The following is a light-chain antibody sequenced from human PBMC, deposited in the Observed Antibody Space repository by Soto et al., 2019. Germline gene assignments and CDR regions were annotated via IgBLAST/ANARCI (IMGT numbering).Light chain of an antibody. V-gene: IGLV1-40*01. CDR3: QSYDSSLSGSV. J-gene: IGLJ3*02. CDR2: GNS. Sequence: QSVLTQPPSVSGAPGQRVTISCTGSSSNIGAGYDVHWYQQHPGTAPKLLIYGNSNRPSGVPDRFSGSKSGTSASLAITGLQAEDEADYYCQSYDSSLSGSVFGGGTTLTVL. CDR1: SSNIGAGYD.